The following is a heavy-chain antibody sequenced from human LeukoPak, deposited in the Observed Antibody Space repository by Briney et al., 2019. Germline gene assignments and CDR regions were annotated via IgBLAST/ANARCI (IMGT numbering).Heavy chain of an antibody. CDR2: MSFDVNNK. CDR3: ARDEPAAAGSFDY. D-gene: IGHD6-13*01. V-gene: IGHV3-30*04. CDR1: GFTFSSYA. J-gene: IGHJ4*02. Sequence: GGSLRLSCATSGFTFSSYAFHWVRQAPGKGLEWVATMSFDVNNKYYADSVRGRFTISRDNSKNTLYLQMNSLRAEDTAVYYCARDEPAAAGSFDYWGQGTLVTVSS.